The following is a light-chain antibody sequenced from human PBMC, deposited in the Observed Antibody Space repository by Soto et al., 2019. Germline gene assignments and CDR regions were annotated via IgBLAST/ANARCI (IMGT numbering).Light chain of an antibody. Sequence: EIVMTQSPATLSVSPGERATLSCRASQSVSSNLAWYQQKPGQAPRLLIYGASTRATGIPARFSGSGSGTEFTLTLSRLQSEDFAVYYCQQYNNWPPMFTFGPGTKVDIK. J-gene: IGKJ3*01. CDR2: GAS. CDR3: QQYNNWPPMFT. CDR1: QSVSSN. V-gene: IGKV3-15*01.